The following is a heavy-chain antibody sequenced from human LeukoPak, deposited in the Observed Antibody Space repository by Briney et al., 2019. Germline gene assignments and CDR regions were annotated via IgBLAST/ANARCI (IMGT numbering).Heavy chain of an antibody. Sequence: GGSLRLSCAASGFTFSTYSMNWVRQAPGKGLEWVSSISSSSSYIYYADSMKGRFTIPRDDAKNSLYLQMNSLRAEDTAVYYCASTSGSYYPYYFDYWGQGTLVTVSS. CDR3: ASTSGSYYPYYFDY. CDR2: ISSSSSYI. V-gene: IGHV3-21*01. J-gene: IGHJ4*02. CDR1: GFTFSTYS. D-gene: IGHD1-26*01.